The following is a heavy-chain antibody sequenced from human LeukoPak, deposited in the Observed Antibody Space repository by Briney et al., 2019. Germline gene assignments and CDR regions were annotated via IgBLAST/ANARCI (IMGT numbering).Heavy chain of an antibody. J-gene: IGHJ5*02. CDR3: ARDRDSWYLGGQQNGFDP. CDR2: IYTSGST. D-gene: IGHD6-13*01. CDR1: GGSISSGSYY. Sequence: TLXLTCTVSGGSISSGSYYWSWIRQPAGKGLEWIGRIYTSGSTNYNPSLKSRVTISVDTSKNQFFLKLNSVTAADTAVYYCARDRDSWYLGGQQNGFDPWGQGTLVTVSS. V-gene: IGHV4-61*02.